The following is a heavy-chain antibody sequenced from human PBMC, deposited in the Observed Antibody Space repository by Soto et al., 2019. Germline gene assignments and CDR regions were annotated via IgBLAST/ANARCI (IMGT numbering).Heavy chain of an antibody. CDR3: ATANRKYCSGGSCYLHFDY. CDR1: GGTFSSYA. J-gene: IGHJ4*02. V-gene: IGHV1-69*06. D-gene: IGHD2-15*01. CDR2: IIPIFGTA. Sequence: SVKVSCKASGGTFSSYAISWVLQAPGQGXEWMGGIIPIFGTANYAQKFQGRVTITADKSTSTAYMELSSLRSEDTAVYYCATANRKYCSGGSCYLHFDYWGQGTLVTVSS.